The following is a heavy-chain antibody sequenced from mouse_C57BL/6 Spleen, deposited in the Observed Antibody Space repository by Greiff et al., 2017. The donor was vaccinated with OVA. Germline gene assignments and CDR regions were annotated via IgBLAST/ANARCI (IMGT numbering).Heavy chain of an antibody. V-gene: IGHV1-69*01. CDR2: IDPSDSYT. CDR1: GYTFTSYW. J-gene: IGHJ4*01. CDR3: AFYDYYAMDY. Sequence: VQLQQPGAELVMPGASVKLSCKASGYTFTSYWMHWVKQRPGQGLEWIGEIDPSDSYTNYNQKFKGKSTLTVDKSSSTAYMQLSSLTSEDSAVYYCAFYDYYAMDYWGQGTSVTVSS. D-gene: IGHD2-3*01.